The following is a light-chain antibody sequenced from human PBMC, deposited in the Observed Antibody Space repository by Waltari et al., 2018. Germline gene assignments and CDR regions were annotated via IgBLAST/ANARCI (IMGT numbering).Light chain of an antibody. V-gene: IGKV3-20*01. CDR1: QSVSSSY. Sequence: IVLTQAPGTLFWSTGARATLSCRASQSVSSSYLAWYQQKPGQAPRLLIYGASSRATGIPDRFSGSGSGTDFTLTISRLEPEDFAVYYCQQYGSSPTFGGGTKVEIK. CDR3: QQYGSSPT. J-gene: IGKJ4*01. CDR2: GAS.